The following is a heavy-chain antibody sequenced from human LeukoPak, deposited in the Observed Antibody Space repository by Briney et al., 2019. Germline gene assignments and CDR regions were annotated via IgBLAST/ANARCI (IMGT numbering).Heavy chain of an antibody. V-gene: IGHV1-2*02. CDR1: GDTFKTYA. D-gene: IGHD2-15*01. CDR3: SRDSGYCSGGSCWYFDF. Sequence: ASVKVSCKASGDTFKTYAITWVRQAPGQGLEWMGWINPNSGGTNYAQKFQGRVTMTRDTSMSTAYMELSRLRSDDTAVYYCSRDSGYCSGGSCWYFDFWGQGTLVTVSA. J-gene: IGHJ4*02. CDR2: INPNSGGT.